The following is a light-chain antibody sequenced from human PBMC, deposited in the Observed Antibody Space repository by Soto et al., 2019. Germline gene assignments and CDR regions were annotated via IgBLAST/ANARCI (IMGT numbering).Light chain of an antibody. CDR2: GAS. Sequence: IVLTQSPGTLSLSPGERATLSCRASQSVTTQLAWYQQKPGQAPRLIIHGASSRATGVPDRITGSGSGTDFTLSISRLEPEDFAVYYCQQYGSSPRYIFGQGTKV. J-gene: IGKJ2*01. CDR1: QSVTTQ. CDR3: QQYGSSPRYI. V-gene: IGKV3-20*01.